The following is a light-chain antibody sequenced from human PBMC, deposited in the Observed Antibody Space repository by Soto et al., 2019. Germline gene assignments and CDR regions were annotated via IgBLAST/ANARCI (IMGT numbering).Light chain of an antibody. Sequence: EIVMTKSPATLSVYTLYLSPLSFRASQSVSSNLAWYQHKPGQAPRLLISGASTRATGIPARFSGSGSGTEFTLTISSLQSEDFAVYYCQQDNKWPLNFGQVGRLEVK. V-gene: IGKV3-15*01. CDR3: QQDNKWPLN. J-gene: IGKJ5*01. CDR2: GAS. CDR1: QSVSSN.